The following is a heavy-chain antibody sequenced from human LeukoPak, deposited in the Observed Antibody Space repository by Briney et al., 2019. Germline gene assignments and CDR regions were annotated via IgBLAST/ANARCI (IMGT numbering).Heavy chain of an antibody. D-gene: IGHD3-22*01. Sequence: SETLSLTCTVSSGSITSYYWSWIRQPPGKGLEWIGYIYYSGSTSYNPSLKSRVTMSVDTSKNQFSLNLSSVTAADTAVYYCARPYYDSSGDAFDIWGQGTVVTVS. J-gene: IGHJ3*02. CDR3: ARPYYDSSGDAFDI. CDR2: IYYSGST. V-gene: IGHV4-59*01. CDR1: SGSITSYY.